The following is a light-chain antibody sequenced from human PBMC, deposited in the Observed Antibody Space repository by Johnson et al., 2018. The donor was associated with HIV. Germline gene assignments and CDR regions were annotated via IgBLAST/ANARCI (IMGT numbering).Light chain of an antibody. V-gene: IGLV1-51*02. Sequence: QPVLTQPPSLSAAPGQRVSISCSGNSSNIENYFVSWYQQLPGAAPRLLIYEDNKRPSGIPDRFSGSKSGTSATLGITGLQTGDEADYYCGTWDSSLSAVYFFGTGTKVTVL. J-gene: IGLJ1*01. CDR3: GTWDSSLSAVYF. CDR1: SSNIENYF. CDR2: EDN.